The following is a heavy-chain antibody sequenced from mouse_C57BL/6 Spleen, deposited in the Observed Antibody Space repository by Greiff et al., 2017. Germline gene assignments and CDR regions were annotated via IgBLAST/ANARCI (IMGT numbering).Heavy chain of an antibody. CDR2: ISSGSSTI. D-gene: IGHD1-1*01. Sequence: EVQVVESGGGLVKPGGSLKLSCAASGFTFSDYGMHWVRQAPEQGLEWVAYISSGSSTIYYADTVKGRITISRDNANNTLFLQMTSLRSEDTAMFYYASEYYGSSDAWLAYWGQGTLVTVSA. J-gene: IGHJ3*01. CDR3: ASEYYGSSDAWLAY. CDR1: GFTFSDYG. V-gene: IGHV5-17*01.